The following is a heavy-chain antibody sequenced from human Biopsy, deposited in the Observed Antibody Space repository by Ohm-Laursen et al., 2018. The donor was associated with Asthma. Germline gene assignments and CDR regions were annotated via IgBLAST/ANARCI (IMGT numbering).Heavy chain of an antibody. Sequence: SLRLSCAATGFSFSNFAFHWVRQAPGKGLEWVGVISKDASTQGYADSVKGRFTMARDNSKNTLDLQMNSLREEDTAVYYCVRDGTDDAFDIWGQGTVVSVSS. V-gene: IGHV3-30*01. CDR1: GFSFSNFA. D-gene: IGHD1-1*01. J-gene: IGHJ3*02. CDR3: VRDGTDDAFDI. CDR2: ISKDASTQ.